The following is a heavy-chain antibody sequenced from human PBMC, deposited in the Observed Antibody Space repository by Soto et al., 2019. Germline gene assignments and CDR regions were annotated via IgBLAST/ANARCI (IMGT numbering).Heavy chain of an antibody. Sequence: ASVTVSCKDSVYTFTSYDIKWVRQAPGQGLEWMGWMNAGNGNTKYAQKFQGRVTITRDTSASTAYMELSSLRSEDTAVYYCAKTGTTHLTSVWGQGTLVTVSS. CDR2: MNAGNGNT. V-gene: IGHV1-3*01. CDR3: AKTGTTHLTSV. D-gene: IGHD1-1*01. J-gene: IGHJ4*02. CDR1: VYTFTSYD.